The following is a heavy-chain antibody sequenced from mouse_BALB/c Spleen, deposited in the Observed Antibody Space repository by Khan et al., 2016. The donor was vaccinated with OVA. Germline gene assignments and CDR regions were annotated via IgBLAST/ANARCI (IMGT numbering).Heavy chain of an antibody. CDR3: TRHGYDAWFTY. V-gene: IGHV1-31*01. J-gene: IGHJ3*01. Sequence: VQLQQSGPELMKPGSSVKISCKASGYSFTSYYIHWVMQSHGKSLEWIGYIYPFSGGATYNQKFKGKATLTVDKSSSTAYIHLSNLTSEDSAVYCCTRHGYDAWFTYWGQGTLVTVSA. D-gene: IGHD2-2*01. CDR1: GYSFTSYY. CDR2: IYPFSGGA.